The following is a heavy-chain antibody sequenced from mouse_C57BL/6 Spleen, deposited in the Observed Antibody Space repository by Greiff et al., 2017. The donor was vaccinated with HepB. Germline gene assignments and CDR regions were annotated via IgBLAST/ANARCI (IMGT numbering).Heavy chain of an antibody. CDR2: INPNYGTT. Sequence: EVQLQQSGPELVKPGASVKISCKASGYSFTDYNMNWVKQSNGKSLEWIGVINPNYGTTSYNQKFKGKATLTVDQSSSTAYMQLNSLTSEDSAVYYGARWITTVVAKYFDVWGTGTTVTVSS. CDR1: GYSFTDYN. D-gene: IGHD1-1*01. J-gene: IGHJ1*03. CDR3: ARWITTVVAKYFDV. V-gene: IGHV1-39*01.